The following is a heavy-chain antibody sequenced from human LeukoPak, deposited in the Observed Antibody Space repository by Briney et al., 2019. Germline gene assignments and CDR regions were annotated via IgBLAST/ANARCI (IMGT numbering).Heavy chain of an antibody. Sequence: PGRSLRLSCAASGFTFSSYAMHWVRQAPGKGLEWVAVISYDGSNKYYADSVKGRFTISRDNSKNTLYLQMNSLRAEDTAVYYCASQMATIQTGDYWGQGTLVTVSS. J-gene: IGHJ4*02. CDR2: ISYDGSNK. CDR3: ASQMATIQTGDY. D-gene: IGHD5-24*01. V-gene: IGHV3-30-3*01. CDR1: GFTFSSYA.